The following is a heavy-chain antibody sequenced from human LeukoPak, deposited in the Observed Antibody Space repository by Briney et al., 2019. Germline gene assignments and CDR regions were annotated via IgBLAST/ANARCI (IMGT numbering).Heavy chain of an antibody. V-gene: IGHV4-39*07. Sequence: KPSEPLSLTCAVSDGSLSSSSYYWGWIRQSPGKGLAWIGTIYYSGSTYYNPSLKSRVTISVDTSKNQFSLKLNSVTAADTAVYYCAGCGYRSGGRYAFHFWGQGTMVTVSS. CDR2: IYYSGST. CDR1: DGSLSSSSYY. D-gene: IGHD5-18*01. J-gene: IGHJ3*01. CDR3: AGCGYRSGGRYAFHF.